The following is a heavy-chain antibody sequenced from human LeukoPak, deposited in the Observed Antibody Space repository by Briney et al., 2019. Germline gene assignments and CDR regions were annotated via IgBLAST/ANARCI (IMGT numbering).Heavy chain of an antibody. Sequence: GGSLRLSCAASGFTFSSYWMSWVRQAPGKGLEWVANIKQDGSEKYYVDSVKGRFTISRDNAKNSLYLQMNSLRAEDTAVYYCGSIGSSWYEDYSGQGTLVTVSS. CDR1: GFTFSSYW. CDR3: GSIGSSWYEDY. V-gene: IGHV3-7*01. D-gene: IGHD6-13*01. CDR2: IKQDGSEK. J-gene: IGHJ4*02.